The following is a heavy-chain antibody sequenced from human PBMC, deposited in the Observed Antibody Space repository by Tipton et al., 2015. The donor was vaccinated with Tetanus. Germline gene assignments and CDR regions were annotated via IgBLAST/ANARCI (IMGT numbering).Heavy chain of an antibody. CDR3: ARLRVYCSTACYSREDY. Sequence: GSLRLSCVASGFTFRSYWMSWVRQAPGKGLEWVANIKEDGSEMCYADSVKGRFTISRDNARNSLSVHMNSLTAEDTAVYYCARLRVYCSTACYSREDYWGQGTLVTVSS. CDR1: GFTFRSYW. V-gene: IGHV3-7*01. CDR2: IKEDGSEM. J-gene: IGHJ4*02. D-gene: IGHD2/OR15-2a*01.